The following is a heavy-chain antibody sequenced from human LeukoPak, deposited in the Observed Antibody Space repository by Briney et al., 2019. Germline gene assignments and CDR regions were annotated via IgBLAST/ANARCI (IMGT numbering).Heavy chain of an antibody. Sequence: GGSLRLSCAASGFTFSNYAMSWVRQAPGKGLEWVSGISASGTNTYDADSVKGRFTISRDNSKNTLYLQMNSLRAEDTALYYCAKLPCSSSWDHFDYWGQGTLVSVSS. CDR1: GFTFSNYA. CDR2: ISASGTNT. V-gene: IGHV3-23*01. D-gene: IGHD6-13*01. CDR3: AKLPCSSSWDHFDY. J-gene: IGHJ4*02.